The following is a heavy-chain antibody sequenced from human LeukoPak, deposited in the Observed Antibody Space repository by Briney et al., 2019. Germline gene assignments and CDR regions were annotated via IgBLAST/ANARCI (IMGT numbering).Heavy chain of an antibody. CDR1: GFKFSSYG. D-gene: IGHD3-22*01. Sequence: GGSLRLSCAASGFKFSSYGMHWVRQAPSKGLECVAIIWYDGSNKYYADSVKGRFIISRDNSKNTLYLQMNRLRAEDTAVYYCARDPLESAYYHYYYYGMDVWGQGTTVTVSS. CDR2: IWYDGSNK. CDR3: ARDPLESAYYHYYYYGMDV. V-gene: IGHV3-33*01. J-gene: IGHJ6*02.